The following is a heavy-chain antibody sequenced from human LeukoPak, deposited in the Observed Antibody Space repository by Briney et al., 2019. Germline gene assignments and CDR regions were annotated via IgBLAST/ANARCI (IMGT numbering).Heavy chain of an antibody. CDR3: ARGRATLGPLFLDGMDV. CDR1: GFTFSDYY. Sequence: GGSLRLSCAASGFTFSDYYMSWIRQAPGKGXEWVSYISSSGSTIYYADSVKGRFTIFRDNAKNSLYLQMNSLRAEDTAVYYCARGRATLGPLFLDGMDVWGQGTTVTVSS. CDR2: ISSSGSTI. V-gene: IGHV3-11*01. J-gene: IGHJ6*02. D-gene: IGHD3-16*01.